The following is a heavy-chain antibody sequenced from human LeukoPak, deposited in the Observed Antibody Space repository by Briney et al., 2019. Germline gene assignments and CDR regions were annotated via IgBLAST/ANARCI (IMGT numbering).Heavy chain of an antibody. CDR2: ISAYNGNT. J-gene: IGHJ4*02. V-gene: IGHV1-18*04. CDR1: GYAFTSYG. Sequence: GASVKVSCKASGYAFTSYGISWVRQAPGQGLEWMGWISAYNGNTNYAKKLQGRVTMTTDTSTSTAYMELRSLRSDDTAVYYCARVKTTMVREDYWGQGTLVTVSS. D-gene: IGHD3-10*01. CDR3: ARVKTTMVREDY.